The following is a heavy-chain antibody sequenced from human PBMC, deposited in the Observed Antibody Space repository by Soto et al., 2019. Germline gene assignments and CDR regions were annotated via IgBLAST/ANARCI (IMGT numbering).Heavy chain of an antibody. Sequence: ASVKVSCKASGYTFTGYYMHWVRQAPGQGLEWMGWINPNSGGTNYAQKFQGWVTMTRDTSISTAYMELSRLRSDDTAVYYCARGPVVVAADNNWFDPWGQGTLVTVS. CDR1: GYTFTGYY. V-gene: IGHV1-2*04. D-gene: IGHD2-15*01. J-gene: IGHJ5*02. CDR2: INPNSGGT. CDR3: ARGPVVVAADNNWFDP.